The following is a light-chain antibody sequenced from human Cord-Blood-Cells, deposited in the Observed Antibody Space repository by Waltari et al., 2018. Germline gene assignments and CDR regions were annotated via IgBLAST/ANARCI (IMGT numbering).Light chain of an antibody. CDR3: QQYYSYPRT. J-gene: IGKJ1*01. CDR2: AAS. Sequence: AIRMTQSPSSFSASTGDRVTRTCRASQGISSYLAWYQQKPGKAPKLLIYAASTLQSGVPSRFSGSGSGTDFTLTISCLQSEDFATYYCQQYYSYPRTFGQGTKVEIK. V-gene: IGKV1-8*01. CDR1: QGISSY.